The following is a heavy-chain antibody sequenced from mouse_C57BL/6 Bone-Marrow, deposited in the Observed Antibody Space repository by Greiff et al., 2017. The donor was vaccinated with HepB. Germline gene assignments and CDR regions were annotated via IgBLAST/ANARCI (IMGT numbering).Heavy chain of an antibody. CDR3: TRRVIYDYALDN. CDR2: IHPNSGST. J-gene: IGHJ2*01. D-gene: IGHD2-4*01. CDR1: GYTFTSYW. Sequence: QVQLQQPGAELVKPGASVKLSCKASGYTFTSYWMHWVKQRPGQGLEWIGMIHPNSGSTNYNEKFKSKATLTVDKSSSTAYMQLSSLTSEDSAVYYCTRRVIYDYALDNWGQGTTLTVSS. V-gene: IGHV1-64*01.